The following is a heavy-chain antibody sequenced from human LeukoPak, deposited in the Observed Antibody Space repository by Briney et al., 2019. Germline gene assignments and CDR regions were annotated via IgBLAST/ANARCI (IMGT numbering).Heavy chain of an antibody. D-gene: IGHD2-2*01. CDR3: ARDLSAGYCSSTSCPFYY. CDR1: GGSISSSNW. V-gene: IGHV4-4*02. CDR2: IYHSGST. Sequence: SETLSLTCAVSGGSISSSNWWCWVRQPPGKGLEWIGEIYHSGSTNYNPSLKSRVTISVDKSKNQFSLKLSSVTAADTAVYYCARDLSAGYCSSTSCPFYYWGQGTLVTVSS. J-gene: IGHJ4*02.